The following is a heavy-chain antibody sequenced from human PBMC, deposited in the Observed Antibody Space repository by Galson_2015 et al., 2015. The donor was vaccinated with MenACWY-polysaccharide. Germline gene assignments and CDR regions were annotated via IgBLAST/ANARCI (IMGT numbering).Heavy chain of an antibody. CDR1: GFTFSNYH. CDR3: ARDNMVAGAVDI. J-gene: IGHJ4*02. CDR2: ISISSSTI. Sequence: SLRLSCAASGFTFSNYHMDWVHQAPGKGLEWVSYISISSSTIYYADSVKGRFTISRDNAKNSLCLQMNSLRDEDTAVYYCARDNMVAGAVDIWGQGTLVTVSS. V-gene: IGHV3-48*02. D-gene: IGHD5-12*01.